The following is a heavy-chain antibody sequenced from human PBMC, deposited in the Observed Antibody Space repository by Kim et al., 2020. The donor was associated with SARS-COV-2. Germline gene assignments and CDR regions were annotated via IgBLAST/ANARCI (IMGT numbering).Heavy chain of an antibody. V-gene: IGHV1-69*13. J-gene: IGHJ5*02. CDR3: ARGPVSHIVGRSWFDP. CDR1: GGTFSSYA. CDR2: IIPIFGTA. Sequence: SVKVSCKASGGTFSSYAISWVRQAPGQGLEWMGGIIPIFGTANYAQKFQGRVTITADESTSTAYMELSSLRSEDTAVYYCARGPVSHIVGRSWFDPWGQGTLVTVSS. D-gene: IGHD2-21*01.